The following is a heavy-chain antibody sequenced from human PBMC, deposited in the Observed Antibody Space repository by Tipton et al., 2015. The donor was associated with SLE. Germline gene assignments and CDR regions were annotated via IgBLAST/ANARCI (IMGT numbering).Heavy chain of an antibody. V-gene: IGHV4-61*02. CDR2: IYTSGST. CDR3: ARDSDSASHS. D-gene: IGHD3-10*01. CDR1: GGSISSGSYY. J-gene: IGHJ4*02. Sequence: TLSLTCTVSGGSISSGSYYWSWIRQPAGKGLEWIGRIYTSGSTNHNPSLKSRVTISVDTSKNQFSLKLSSVTAADTAVYYCARDSDSASHSWGQGTLVTVSS.